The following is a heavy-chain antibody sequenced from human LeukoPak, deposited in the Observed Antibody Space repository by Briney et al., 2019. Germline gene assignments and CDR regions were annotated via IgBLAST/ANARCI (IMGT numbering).Heavy chain of an antibody. Sequence: SETLSLTCAVYGGSFSGYYWSWIRQPPGKGLEWIGEINHSGSTNYNPSLKSRVTISVDTSKNQFSLKLSSVTAADTAVYYCARQYRRLGDCSSTSCLTTWFDPWGQGTLVTVSS. V-gene: IGHV4-34*01. D-gene: IGHD2-2*01. CDR2: INHSGST. CDR3: ARQYRRLGDCSSTSCLTTWFDP. CDR1: GGSFSGYY. J-gene: IGHJ5*02.